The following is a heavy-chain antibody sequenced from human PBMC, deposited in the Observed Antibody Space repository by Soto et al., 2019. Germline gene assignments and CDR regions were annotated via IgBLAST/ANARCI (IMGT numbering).Heavy chain of an antibody. D-gene: IGHD3-22*01. CDR2: ISPYNGNT. CDR3: AGVDSSDYYGGRWFDP. J-gene: IGHJ5*02. Sequence: QVQLVQSGAEVKKPGASVKVSCKTSGYTFTDYGISWVRQAPGQGLEWMGWISPYNGNTNYAHKLQGRVTRNMDRSAGKAYVELRSLRSDDTAVYYCAGVDSSDYYGGRWFDPWGQGTLVTVSS. V-gene: IGHV1-18*01. CDR1: GYTFTDYG.